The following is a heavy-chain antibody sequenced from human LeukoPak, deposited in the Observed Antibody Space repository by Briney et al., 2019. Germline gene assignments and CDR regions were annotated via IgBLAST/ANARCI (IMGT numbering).Heavy chain of an antibody. D-gene: IGHD2-15*01. J-gene: IGHJ4*02. CDR2: IYYSGST. Sequence: SETLSLTCTVSGGSINSYYWSWTRQPPGKGLEWIGYIYYSGSTNYNPSLKSRVTISVDTSKNQFSLRLSSVTAADTAVYYCARGCSGGSCYSGFDYWGQGTLVTVSS. CDR1: GGSINSYY. CDR3: ARGCSGGSCYSGFDY. V-gene: IGHV4-59*01.